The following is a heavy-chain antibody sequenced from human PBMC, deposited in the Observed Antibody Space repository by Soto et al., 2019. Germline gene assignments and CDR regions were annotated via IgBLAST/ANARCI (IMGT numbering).Heavy chain of an antibody. D-gene: IGHD3-3*01. CDR2: FSGSGGST. CDR1: GFTFSNYA. Sequence: EVQLLESGGGLVQPGGSLRLSCAAAGFTFSNYALTWVRQSPGKGLEWVSTFSGSGGSTYYADSVRGRFTISRDNSKNTLFLQMNSLRVEDTAIYYCARDWTGDTCPCLDVWGQGTTVSDS. V-gene: IGHV3-23*01. CDR3: ARDWTGDTCPCLDV. J-gene: IGHJ6*02.